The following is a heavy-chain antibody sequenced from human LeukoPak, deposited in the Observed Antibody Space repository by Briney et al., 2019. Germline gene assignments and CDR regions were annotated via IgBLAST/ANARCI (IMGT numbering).Heavy chain of an antibody. CDR2: IHNDGTQG. V-gene: IGHV3-33*06. D-gene: IGHD3-16*01. CDR3: AKEGDEFRGYLDV. Sequence: GRSLTLSCAASGFTFSRLGMQWVRQAPGKGLEWVAVIHNDGTQGQYADSVKGRFTISKDNSQNTLYLQMNNLRDDDTAVYYCAKEGDEFRGYLDVWGKGTTVTVFS. J-gene: IGHJ6*03. CDR1: GFTFSRLG.